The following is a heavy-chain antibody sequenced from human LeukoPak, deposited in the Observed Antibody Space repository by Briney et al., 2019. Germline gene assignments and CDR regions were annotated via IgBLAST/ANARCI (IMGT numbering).Heavy chain of an antibody. D-gene: IGHD2-21*01. CDR3: ARQYCGRSSCYFDY. J-gene: IGHJ4*02. V-gene: IGHV3-21*01. CDR2: ISSSSYI. Sequence: GGSLRLSCAASGFTLSSYNMNWVRQAPGKGLEWASFISSSSYIHYADSVKGRFAISRDNAKNSLYLQMNSLRAEDTAVYYCARQYCGRSSCYFDYWGQGTLVTVSS. CDR1: GFTLSSYN.